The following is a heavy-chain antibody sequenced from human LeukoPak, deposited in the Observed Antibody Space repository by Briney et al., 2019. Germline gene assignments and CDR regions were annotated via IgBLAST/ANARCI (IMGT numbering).Heavy chain of an antibody. CDR3: ARVAPSQWLLLPNYFDY. V-gene: IGHV4-59*01. CDR1: GGSIRSYY. CDR2: IYYTGST. D-gene: IGHD3-22*01. J-gene: IGHJ4*02. Sequence: SETLSLTCTVSGGSIRSYYWSWIRQPPGKGLEWIGYIYYTGSTKYNSSHKSRVTISVDTSKNQFSLKLSSVTAADTAVYYCARVAPSQWLLLPNYFDYWGQETLVTVSS.